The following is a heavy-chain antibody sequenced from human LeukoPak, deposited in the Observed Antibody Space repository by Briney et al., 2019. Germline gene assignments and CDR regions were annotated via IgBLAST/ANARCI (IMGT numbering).Heavy chain of an antibody. CDR3: ARRDSNGWNYFDY. D-gene: IGHD6-19*01. J-gene: IGHJ4*02. V-gene: IGHV4-59*08. CDR1: GGSIISHY. CDR2: IYYSGST. Sequence: SETLSLTCTVSGGSIISHYWSWIRQPPGKGLEWIGYIYYSGSTNYNPSLRSRVTISVDTSKNQFSLEVSSVTAADTAVYYCARRDSNGWNYFDYWGQGTLVTISS.